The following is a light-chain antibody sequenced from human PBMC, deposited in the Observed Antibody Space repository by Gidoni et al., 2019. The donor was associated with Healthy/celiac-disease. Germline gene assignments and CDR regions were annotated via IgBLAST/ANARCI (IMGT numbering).Light chain of an antibody. J-gene: IGLJ2*01. CDR2: EDN. CDR3: QSYDSSNVV. Sequence: NFMLTQPHSVSESSGKTVTIPCTRSSGSIASNYVQWYQQRPGSSPTTVIYEDNQRPSGVPDRFSGSIDSSSNSASLTISGLKTEDEADYYCQSYDSSNVVFGGGTKLTVL. V-gene: IGLV6-57*01. CDR1: SGSIASNY.